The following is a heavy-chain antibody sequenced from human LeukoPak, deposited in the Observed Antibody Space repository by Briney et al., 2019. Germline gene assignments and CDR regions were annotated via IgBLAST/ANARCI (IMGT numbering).Heavy chain of an antibody. CDR1: GYTFTSYY. CDR3: ARDGGSDAFDI. J-gene: IGHJ3*02. Sequence: ASVKVSCKASGYTFTSYYMHWVRQAPGQGPEWMGIINPSGGSTSYAQKFQGRVTMTRDTSTSTVYMELSSLRSEDTAVYYCARDGGSDAFDIWGQGTMVTVSS. CDR2: INPSGGST. V-gene: IGHV1-46*01.